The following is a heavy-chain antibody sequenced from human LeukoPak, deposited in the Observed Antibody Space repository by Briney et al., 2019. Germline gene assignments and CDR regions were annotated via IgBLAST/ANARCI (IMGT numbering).Heavy chain of an antibody. CDR3: TLTYYDFWSGYYTGNLGYYGMDV. J-gene: IGHJ6*02. Sequence: ASVKVSCKASGYTFTGYAMNWVRQAPGQGLEWMGWINTNTGNPTYAQSFTGRFVFSLDTSVSTAYLQISSLKAEDTAVYYCTLTYYDFWSGYYTGNLGYYGMDVWGQGTTVTVSS. D-gene: IGHD3-3*01. CDR2: INTNTGNP. V-gene: IGHV7-4-1*02. CDR1: GYTFTGYA.